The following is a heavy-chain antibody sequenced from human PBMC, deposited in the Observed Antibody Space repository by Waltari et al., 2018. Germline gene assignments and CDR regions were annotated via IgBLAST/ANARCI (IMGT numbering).Heavy chain of an antibody. V-gene: IGHV4-39*01. D-gene: IGHD6-13*01. Sequence: QLQLQESGPGLVKPSETLSLTCTVSGGSLSSSSYYWGWLRQPPGKGLEWIGSIYYSGSTYYNPSLKSRVTISVDTSKNQFSLKLSSVTAADTAVYYCASLSSSWYDDYWGQGTLVTVSS. CDR1: GGSLSSSSYY. CDR3: ASLSSSWYDDY. CDR2: IYYSGST. J-gene: IGHJ4*02.